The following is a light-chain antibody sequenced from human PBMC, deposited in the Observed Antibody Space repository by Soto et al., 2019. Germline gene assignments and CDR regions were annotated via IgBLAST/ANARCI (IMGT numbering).Light chain of an antibody. Sequence: DIQMTQSPATLSASVGDSVTITCRASQSITKWLAWYQLKPGKAPKLLIHEASNLHSGVSSRFSGSGSGTDFTLTITSLQPEDFATYYCQQYKSYWTFGQGTKVDTK. J-gene: IGKJ1*01. V-gene: IGKV1-5*03. CDR1: QSITKW. CDR2: EAS. CDR3: QQYKSYWT.